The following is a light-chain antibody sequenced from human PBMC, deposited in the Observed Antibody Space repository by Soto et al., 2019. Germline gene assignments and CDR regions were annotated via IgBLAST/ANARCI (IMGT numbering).Light chain of an antibody. J-gene: IGKJ1*01. CDR2: KAS. Sequence: DIQMTQSPSTLSASVGDRVTITCRASQSISSWLAWYQQKPGKAPKLLIYKASSLESGVPSRFSGSGSGTEFTLTISSLQPDDFANYYCQQYNKGGTFGQGTKVEIK. CDR3: QQYNKGGT. V-gene: IGKV1-5*03. CDR1: QSISSW.